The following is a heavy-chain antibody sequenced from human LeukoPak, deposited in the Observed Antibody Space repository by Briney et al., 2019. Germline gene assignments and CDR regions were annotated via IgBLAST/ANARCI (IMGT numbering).Heavy chain of an antibody. Sequence: GESLKISCKGSGYSFTSYWIGWVRQMPGKGLEWMGIIYPGDSDTRYSPSFQGQVTISADKSISTAYLQWSSLKASDTAKYYCARLFSGPRGHSYGYIDYWGQGTLVTVSS. V-gene: IGHV5-51*01. CDR3: ARLFSGPRGHSYGYIDY. D-gene: IGHD5-18*01. J-gene: IGHJ4*02. CDR1: GYSFTSYW. CDR2: IYPGDSDT.